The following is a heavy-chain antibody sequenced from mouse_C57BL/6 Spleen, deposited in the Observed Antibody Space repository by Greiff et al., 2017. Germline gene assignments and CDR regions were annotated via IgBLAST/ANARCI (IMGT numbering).Heavy chain of an antibody. CDR2: ISGCGGNT. V-gene: IGHV5-9*01. CDR1: GFTFSSYT. D-gene: IGHD1-1*01. Sequence: EVMLVESGGGLVKPGGSLKLSCAASGFTFSSYTMSWVRQTPEKRLEWVATISGCGGNTYYPDSVKGRFTISSDNAKNTLYLHMSSLRSEDTALYYCARHDYGSSCDFDYWGQGTTLTVSS. CDR3: ARHDYGSSCDFDY. J-gene: IGHJ2*01.